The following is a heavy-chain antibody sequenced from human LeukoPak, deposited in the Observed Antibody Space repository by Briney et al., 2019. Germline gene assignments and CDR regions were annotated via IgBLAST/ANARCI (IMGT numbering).Heavy chain of an antibody. CDR1: GFTFSNYA. CDR3: AKAVRRSWYFDL. D-gene: IGHD6-6*01. CDR2: INDRGIAT. V-gene: IGHV3-23*01. Sequence: GGSLRLSCAASGFTFSNYAMSWVRQAPGKGLEWVSTINDRGIATYYADSVKGRFTISRDNSKNTLYLQMNSLRAEDTAVYYCAKAVRRSWYFDLWGRGTLVTVSS. J-gene: IGHJ2*01.